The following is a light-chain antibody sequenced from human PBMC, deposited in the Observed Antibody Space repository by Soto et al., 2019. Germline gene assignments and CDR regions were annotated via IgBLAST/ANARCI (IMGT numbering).Light chain of an antibody. CDR3: QAYDYILTASV. J-gene: IGLJ3*02. CDR2: GNR. V-gene: IGLV1-40*01. Sequence: QSVLTQPPSVSGAPGQRVTLSCTGNTSNLGAGYDVHWYQQLLGAAPKLVIFGNRNRPSGVPERFSGSKSGTSASLATTGLQAEDEADYYCQAYDYILTASVFGGGTKVTVL. CDR1: TSNLGAGYD.